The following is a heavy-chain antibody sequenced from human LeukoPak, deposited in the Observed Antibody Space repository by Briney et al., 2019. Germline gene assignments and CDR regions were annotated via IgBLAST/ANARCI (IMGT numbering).Heavy chain of an antibody. CDR2: IYYSGST. J-gene: IGHJ4*02. D-gene: IGHD3-22*01. CDR3: ARVGSSGRRYYFDY. V-gene: IGHV4-39*07. Sequence: PSETLSLTCTVSGGSISSSSYYWGWIRQPPGKGLEWIGSIYYSGSTYYNPSLKSRVTISVDTSKNQFSLKLSSVTAADTAVYYCARVGSSGRRYYFDYWGQGTLVTVSS. CDR1: GGSISSSSYY.